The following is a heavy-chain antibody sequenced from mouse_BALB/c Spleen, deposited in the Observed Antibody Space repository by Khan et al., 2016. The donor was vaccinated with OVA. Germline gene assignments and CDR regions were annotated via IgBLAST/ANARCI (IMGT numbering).Heavy chain of an antibody. V-gene: IGHV2-6-5*01. CDR3: AKGVWSYYYALDY. CDR2: IWGGGNT. J-gene: IGHJ4*01. CDR1: GFSLTDYG. Sequence: VQLQESGPGLVAPSQSLSITCTVSGFSLTDYGVSWIRQPPGKGLEWLGVIWGGGNTYYNSALRYRLSISKDNSKSQVFLEMSSLQTDDTAMYYCAKGVWSYYYALDYWGQGTSVTVSS.